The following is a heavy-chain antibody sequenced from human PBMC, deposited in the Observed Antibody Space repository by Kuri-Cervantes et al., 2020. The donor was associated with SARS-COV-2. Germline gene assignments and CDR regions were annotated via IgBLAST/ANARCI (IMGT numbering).Heavy chain of an antibody. V-gene: IGHV4-34*01. J-gene: IGHJ6*02. CDR3: ARVSGYCSSTSCRSYDYYYYYGMDV. Sequence: SETLSLTCAVYGGSFSGYYWSWIRQPPGKGLEWIGEINHSGSTNYNPSLKSRVTISVDTSKNQFSLKLSSVTAADTAVYYCARVSGYCSSTSCRSYDYYYYYGMDVWGQGTTVTVSS. CDR1: GGSFSGYY. D-gene: IGHD2-2*01. CDR2: INHSGST.